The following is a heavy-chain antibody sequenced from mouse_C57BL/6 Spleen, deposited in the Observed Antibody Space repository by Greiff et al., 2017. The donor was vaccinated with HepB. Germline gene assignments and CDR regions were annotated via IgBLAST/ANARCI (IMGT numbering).Heavy chain of an antibody. J-gene: IGHJ1*03. CDR1: GYTFTSYG. V-gene: IGHV1-81*01. Sequence: VQLQQSGAELARPGASVKLSCKASGYTFTSYGISWVKQRTGQGLEWIGEIYPRSGNTYYNEKFKGKATLTADKSSSTAYMELRSLTSEDSAVYFYARTEELITTEEADWYFDVWGTGTTVTVSS. CDR2: IYPRSGNT. D-gene: IGHD1-1*01. CDR3: ARTEELITTEEADWYFDV.